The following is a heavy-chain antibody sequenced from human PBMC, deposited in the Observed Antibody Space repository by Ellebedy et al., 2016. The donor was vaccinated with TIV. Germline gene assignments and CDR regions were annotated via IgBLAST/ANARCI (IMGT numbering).Heavy chain of an antibody. CDR2: ISGSGGST. D-gene: IGHD3-10*01. J-gene: IGHJ6*02. V-gene: IGHV3-23*01. CDR1: GFTFSSYA. CDR3: AKLGRGFGDRMVDYGMDV. Sequence: GGSLRLXXAASGFTFSSYAMSWVRQAPGKGLEWVSAISGSGGSTYYADSVKGRFTISRDNSKNTLYLQMNSLRAEDTAVYYCAKLGRGFGDRMVDYGMDVWGQGTTVTVSS.